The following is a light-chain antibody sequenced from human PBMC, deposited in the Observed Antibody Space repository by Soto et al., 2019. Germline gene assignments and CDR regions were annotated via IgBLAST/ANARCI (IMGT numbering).Light chain of an antibody. CDR2: GAS. J-gene: IGKJ1*01. V-gene: IGKV3-15*01. CDR1: QSVTSDY. Sequence: EVVVTQSPGTLSLSPGERATLSCRASQSVTSDYLAWYQQKPGQSPRLPMSGASRRATGVPDRFTGSGSGTDFTLTIDNLQSEDFAVYFCQQYNNWPPWTFGQGTKVDIK. CDR3: QQYNNWPPWT.